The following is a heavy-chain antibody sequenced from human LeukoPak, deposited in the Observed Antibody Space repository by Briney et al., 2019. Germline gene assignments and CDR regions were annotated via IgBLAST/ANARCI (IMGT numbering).Heavy chain of an antibody. CDR1: GGTFSSHT. CDR3: ARSLYVEMATMD. CDR2: IIPILGIA. J-gene: IGHJ4*02. V-gene: IGHV1-69*02. D-gene: IGHD5-24*01. Sequence: ASVKVSCKASGGTFSSHTISWVRQAPGQGLEWMGRIIPILGIANYAQKFQDRVTITADKSTSTAYMELSSLRSEDTAVYYCARSLYVEMATMDWGQGTLVTVSS.